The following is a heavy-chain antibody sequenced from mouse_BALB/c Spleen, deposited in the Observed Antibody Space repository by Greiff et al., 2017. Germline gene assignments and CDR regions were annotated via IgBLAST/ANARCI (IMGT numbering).Heavy chain of an antibody. Sequence: DVKLVESGGGLVKPGGSLKLSCAASGFTFSSYTMSWVRQTPEKRLEWVATISSGGSYTYYPDSVKGRFTISRDNAKNTLYLQMSSLKSEDTAMYYCTRAMTQAYYAMDYWGQGTSVTVSS. D-gene: IGHD2-3*01. CDR1: GFTFSSYT. J-gene: IGHJ4*01. V-gene: IGHV5-6-4*01. CDR2: ISSGGSYT. CDR3: TRAMTQAYYAMDY.